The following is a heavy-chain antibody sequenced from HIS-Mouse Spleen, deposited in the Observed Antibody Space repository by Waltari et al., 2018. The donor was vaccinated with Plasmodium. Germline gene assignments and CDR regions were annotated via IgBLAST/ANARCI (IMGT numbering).Heavy chain of an antibody. CDR3: ARVTSSGVYWYFDL. D-gene: IGHD3-3*01. CDR2: INHSGST. CDR1: GGSFSGYY. V-gene: IGHV4-34*01. Sequence: QVQLQQWGAGLLKPSETLSLTCAVYGGSFSGYYWNWIRTPPGKGLEWIGEINHSGSTNYNPSLKSRVTISVDTSKNQFSLKLSSVTAADTAVYYCARVTSSGVYWYFDLWGRGTLVTVSS. J-gene: IGHJ2*01.